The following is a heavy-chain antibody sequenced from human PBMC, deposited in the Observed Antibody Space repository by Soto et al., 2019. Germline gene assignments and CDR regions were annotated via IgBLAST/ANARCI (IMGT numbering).Heavy chain of an antibody. CDR3: AKSQDAYCSSTSCYSFFDY. Sequence: GGSLRLSCAASGFTFSSYAMSWVRQAPGKGLEWVSAISGSGGSTYYADSVKGRFTISRDNSKNTLYLQMNSLRAEDTAVYYCAKSQDAYCSSTSCYSFFDYWGQGTLVTVSS. CDR1: GFTFSSYA. V-gene: IGHV3-23*01. D-gene: IGHD2-2*01. CDR2: ISGSGGST. J-gene: IGHJ4*02.